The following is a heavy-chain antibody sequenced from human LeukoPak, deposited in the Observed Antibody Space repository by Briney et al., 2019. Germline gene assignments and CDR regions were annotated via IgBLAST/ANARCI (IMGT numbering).Heavy chain of an antibody. J-gene: IGHJ4*02. CDR2: INPNSGGT. D-gene: IGHD3-22*01. CDR1: GHTFTGYY. CDR3: ARGDYYDSSGYPY. V-gene: IGHV1-2*02. Sequence: ASVKVSCKASGHTFTGYYMHWVRQAPGQGLEWMGWINPNSGGTNYAQKFQGRVTMTRDTSISTAYMELSRLRSDDTAVYYCARGDYYDSSGYPYWGQGTLVTVSS.